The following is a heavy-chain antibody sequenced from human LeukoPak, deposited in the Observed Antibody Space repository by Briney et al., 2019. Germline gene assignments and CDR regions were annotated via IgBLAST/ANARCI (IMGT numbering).Heavy chain of an antibody. CDR3: AKGPLRITMGPFDP. CDR2: IRYDGSNK. V-gene: IGHV3-30*02. CDR1: GFTFSSYG. D-gene: IGHD3-10*01. Sequence: GGSLRLSCAASGFTFSSYGMHWVRQAPGKGLEWVAFIRYDGSNKYYADSVKGRFTISRDNSKNTLYLQMNSLRAEDTAVYYCAKGPLRITMGPFDPWGQGTLVTVSS. J-gene: IGHJ5*02.